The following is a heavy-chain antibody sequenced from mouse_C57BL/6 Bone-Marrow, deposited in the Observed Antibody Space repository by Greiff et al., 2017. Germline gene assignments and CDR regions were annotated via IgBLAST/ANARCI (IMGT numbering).Heavy chain of an antibody. D-gene: IGHD2-3*01. CDR3: ARESYDGYYAMDY. Sequence: QVQLQQPGAELVMPGASVKLSCKASGYTFTSYWMHWVKQRPGQGLEWIGEIDPSDSYTNYNQKFKGKSTFTVDKSSSTAYMQLSSLTSEDSAIYYCARESYDGYYAMDYWGQGTSVTVSS. V-gene: IGHV1-69*01. CDR1: GYTFTSYW. J-gene: IGHJ4*01. CDR2: IDPSDSYT.